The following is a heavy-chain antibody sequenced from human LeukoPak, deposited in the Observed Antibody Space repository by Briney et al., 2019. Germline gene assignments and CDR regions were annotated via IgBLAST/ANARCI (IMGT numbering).Heavy chain of an antibody. J-gene: IGHJ4*02. V-gene: IGHV1-24*01. CDR1: GYTLTELS. CDR3: ARVWLEGARAFDY. CDR2: FDPEDGET. Sequence: GASVKVSCKVSGYTLTELSMHWVRQAPGKGLEWMGGFDPEDGETIYAQKLQGRVTMTTDTSTSTAYMELRSLRSDDTAVYYCARVWLEGARAFDYWGQGTLVTVSS. D-gene: IGHD6-19*01.